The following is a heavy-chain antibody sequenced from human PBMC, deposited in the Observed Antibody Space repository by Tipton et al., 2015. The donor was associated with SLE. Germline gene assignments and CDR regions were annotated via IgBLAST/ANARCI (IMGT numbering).Heavy chain of an antibody. Sequence: SLRLSCVASGFTFSNFAFHWVRQAPGKGLEWVTVISYDGGEKYYPGSVKGRFTISRDDSKKTLYLQMNSLRPEDSAIYYCVRDRSGLGIGHFDNWGQGTLVTV. CDR2: ISYDGGEK. CDR1: GFTFSNFA. J-gene: IGHJ4*02. D-gene: IGHD3/OR15-3a*01. CDR3: VRDRSGLGIGHFDN. V-gene: IGHV3-30*01.